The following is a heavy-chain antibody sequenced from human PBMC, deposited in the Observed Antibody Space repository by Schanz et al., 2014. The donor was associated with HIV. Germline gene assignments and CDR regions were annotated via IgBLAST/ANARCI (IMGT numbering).Heavy chain of an antibody. CDR1: GFTFSRYW. Sequence: EVQLMESGGGSVQPGGSLRLSCAASGFTFSRYWMSWVRQAPGKGLEWVANIKQDESEKYYVDSVKGRFTISRDNAKKSLYLRMNSLRAEDTAVYYCASTRERYSGATSGFDYWGQGTLVTVST. V-gene: IGHV3-7*01. J-gene: IGHJ4*02. CDR3: ASTRERYSGATSGFDY. D-gene: IGHD1-26*01. CDR2: IKQDESEK.